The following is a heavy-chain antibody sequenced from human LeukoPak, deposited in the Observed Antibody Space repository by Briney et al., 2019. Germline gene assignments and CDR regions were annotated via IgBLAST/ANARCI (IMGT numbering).Heavy chain of an antibody. V-gene: IGHV3-30*02. CDR2: IRYDGNNK. CDR3: AGYVTSDAFDI. D-gene: IGHD4-11*01. J-gene: IGHJ3*02. CDR1: GFTFSSYA. Sequence: GGSLRLSCAASGFTFSSYAMHWVRQAPGKGLEWVTFIRYDGNNKYYADSVKGRFTISRDNAKNSLYLQMNSLRAEDTAVYYCAGYVTSDAFDIWGQGTMVTVSS.